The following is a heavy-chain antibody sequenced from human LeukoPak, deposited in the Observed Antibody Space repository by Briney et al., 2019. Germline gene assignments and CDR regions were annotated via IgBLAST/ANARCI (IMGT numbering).Heavy chain of an antibody. CDR2: IYPGDSDT. D-gene: IGHD3-10*01. CDR3: ARSAGVYDYYMDV. V-gene: IGHV5-51*01. CDR1: GYSFSNYW. Sequence: PGESLKISCKGSGYSFSNYWIGWVRQMPGKVLEWMGIIYPGDSDTKYSPSFQGQVTISADRSISTAYLQWSSLKVSDTAMYYCARSAGVYDYYMDVWGKGTTVIVSS. J-gene: IGHJ6*03.